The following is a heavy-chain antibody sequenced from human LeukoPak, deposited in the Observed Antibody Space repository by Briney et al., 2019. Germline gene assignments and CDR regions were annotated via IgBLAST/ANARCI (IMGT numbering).Heavy chain of an antibody. CDR3: ARVGSGGAWFDF. J-gene: IGHJ4*02. Sequence: SETLSLTCTVSSGSITGYYWSWIRQPPGKGLEWIGYVYAAGTTNYNPSLKTRATISIDTSKNQLSLTLTSVTAADTAVYYCARVGSGGAWFDFWGQGTLVSVSS. CDR2: VYAAGTT. CDR1: SGSITGYY. V-gene: IGHV4-59*01. D-gene: IGHD6-19*01.